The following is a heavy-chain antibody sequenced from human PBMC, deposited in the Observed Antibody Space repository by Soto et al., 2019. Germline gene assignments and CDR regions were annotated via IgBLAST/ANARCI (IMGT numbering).Heavy chain of an antibody. CDR1: GYTFTSYA. J-gene: IGHJ4*01. CDR2: TNAGNGNT. V-gene: IGHV1-3*01. Sequence: ASVKVSCKASGYTFTSYAMNWVRQAPGQRLEWMGWTNAGNGNTKYSQKFQGRVTITRDTSASTAYMELSSLRSEDTAVYYCARVSGIYCSSTSCYSYFDDWGHGPTVTASS. D-gene: IGHD2-2*01. CDR3: ARVSGIYCSSTSCYSYFDD.